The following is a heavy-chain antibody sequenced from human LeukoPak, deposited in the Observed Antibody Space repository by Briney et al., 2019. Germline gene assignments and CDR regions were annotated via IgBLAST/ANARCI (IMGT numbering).Heavy chain of an antibody. Sequence: GGSLRLSCAASGFTFSSYGMHWVRQAPGKGLEWVAFIRYDGNNKYYADSVKGRFTISRDNSKNTLYLQMNSLRAEDTAVYYCAKGGYYDSSGYYGPGYWGQGTLVTVSS. CDR3: AKGGYYDSSGYYGPGY. V-gene: IGHV3-30*02. CDR1: GFTFSSYG. J-gene: IGHJ4*02. D-gene: IGHD3-22*01. CDR2: IRYDGNNK.